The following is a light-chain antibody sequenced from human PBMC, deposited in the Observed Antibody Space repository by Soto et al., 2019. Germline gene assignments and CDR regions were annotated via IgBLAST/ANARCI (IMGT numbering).Light chain of an antibody. Sequence: QSVLTQPASVSGSPGQSITISCTGTSSDVGGYNYVSWYQHHPGKAPKLMIYAVSNRPSGVSNRSSGSKSDNTASLTISGLQAEDEADYYCSSYTSSSTSLFGGGTKVTVL. V-gene: IGLV2-14*03. CDR1: SSDVGGYNY. J-gene: IGLJ2*01. CDR2: AVS. CDR3: SSYTSSSTSL.